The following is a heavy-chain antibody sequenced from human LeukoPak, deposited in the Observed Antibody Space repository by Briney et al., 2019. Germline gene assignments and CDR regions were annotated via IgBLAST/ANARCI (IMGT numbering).Heavy chain of an antibody. CDR3: ARGGSGSHYYFDY. D-gene: IGHD1-26*01. V-gene: IGHV3-30*04. CDR1: GFAFSSYV. J-gene: IGHJ4*02. Sequence: GGSLRLSCAASGFAFSSYVMHWVRQAPGKGLEWVAIISYDGSNEYYADSVKGRFTISRDNSKNTLYLQMNSLRAEDTAVYYCARGGSGSHYYFDYWGQGTLVTVSS. CDR2: ISYDGSNE.